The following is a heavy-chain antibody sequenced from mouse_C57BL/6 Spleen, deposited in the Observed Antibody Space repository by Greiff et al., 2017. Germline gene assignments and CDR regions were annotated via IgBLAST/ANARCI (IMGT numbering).Heavy chain of an antibody. CDR1: GYTFTSYW. V-gene: IGHV1-55*01. Sequence: QVQLKQPGAELVKPGASVKMSCKASGYTFTSYWITWVKQRPGQGLEWIGDIYPGSGSTNYNEKFKSKATLTVDTSSSTAYMQLSSLTSEDSAVYYCARRDSSDAMDYWGQGTSVTVSS. CDR2: IYPGSGST. J-gene: IGHJ4*01. D-gene: IGHD1-1*01. CDR3: ARRDSSDAMDY.